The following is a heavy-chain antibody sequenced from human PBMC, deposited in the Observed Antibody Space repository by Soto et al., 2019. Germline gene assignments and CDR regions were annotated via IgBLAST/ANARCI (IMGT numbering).Heavy chain of an antibody. D-gene: IGHD3-10*01. Sequence: EVQLVESGGGFVQPGRSLRLSCVASGFTFDDYAMHWVRQAPGKGLEWVSSVDLNSGSVAFADSVKGRFSVSRDNARNSCFLLMQLLIGEDSALYYCVKGRVSFLVDFGLDVWGQGTTVTVSS. CDR1: GFTFDDYA. V-gene: IGHV3-9*01. CDR2: VDLNSGSV. CDR3: VKGRVSFLVDFGLDV. J-gene: IGHJ6*02.